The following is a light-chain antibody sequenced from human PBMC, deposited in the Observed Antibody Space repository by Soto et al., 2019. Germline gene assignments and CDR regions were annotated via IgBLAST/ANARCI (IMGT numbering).Light chain of an antibody. Sequence: DIQMTQSPSSLSASIGDRVTITCQASQDNSKYLNWYHQKPGKAPNLLIYDASTLETGVPSRFSGGGSGSDFTFTISSLQSEDVGTYYCQQYDHPLLTFGGGTRIEI. CDR2: DAS. V-gene: IGKV1-33*01. CDR3: QQYDHPLLT. CDR1: QDNSKY. J-gene: IGKJ4*01.